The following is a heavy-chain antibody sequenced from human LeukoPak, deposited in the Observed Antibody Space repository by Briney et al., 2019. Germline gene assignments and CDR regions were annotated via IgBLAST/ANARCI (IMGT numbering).Heavy chain of an antibody. CDR1: GYTFTSYG. V-gene: IGHV1-2*02. J-gene: IGHJ4*02. CDR2: INPNSGGT. Sequence: ASVKVSCKASGYTFTSYGISWVRQAPGQGLEWMGWINPNSGGTNYAQKFQGRVTMTRDTSISTAYMELSRLRSDDTAVYYCARDSVVVPAAIGYWGQGTLVTVSS. D-gene: IGHD2-2*01. CDR3: ARDSVVVPAAIGY.